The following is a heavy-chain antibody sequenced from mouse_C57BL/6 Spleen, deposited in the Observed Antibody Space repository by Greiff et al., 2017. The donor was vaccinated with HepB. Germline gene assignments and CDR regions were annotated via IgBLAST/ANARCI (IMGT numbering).Heavy chain of an antibody. CDR2: INPSNGGT. D-gene: IGHD2-4*01. V-gene: IGHV1-53*01. CDR1: GYTFTSYW. Sequence: QVQLKQPGTELVKPGASVKLSCKASGYTFTSYWMHWVKQRPGQGLEWIGNINPSNGGTNYNEKFKSKATLTVDKSSSTAYMQLSSLTSEDSAVYYCARGGLFYDYDERGFDYWGQGTTLTVSS. J-gene: IGHJ2*01. CDR3: ARGGLFYDYDERGFDY.